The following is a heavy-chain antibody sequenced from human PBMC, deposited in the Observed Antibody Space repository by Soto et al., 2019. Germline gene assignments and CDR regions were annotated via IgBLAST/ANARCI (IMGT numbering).Heavy chain of an antibody. CDR3: AREDCDMGVAYYGMDF. V-gene: IGHV4-31*01. J-gene: IGHJ6*02. CDR2: IYYSGST. D-gene: IGHD1-26*01. Sequence: QVQLQESGPGLVKPSQTLSLTCTVSGGSISSGGYYWSWIRQHPGKGLEWIGYIYYSGSTYYNPSLRRLVTISVDASKNQFSRKLSAVTAADTAVYYWAREDCDMGVAYYGMDFWGQGTTVTVSS. CDR1: GGSISSGGYY.